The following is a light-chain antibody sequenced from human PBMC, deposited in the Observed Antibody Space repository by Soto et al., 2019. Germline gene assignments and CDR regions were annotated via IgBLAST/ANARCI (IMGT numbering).Light chain of an antibody. Sequence: EIVLTQSPGTLFLSPGERATLSCRASQSVNTIYFAWYQQKPGQAPRLLIYSTSNRATGIPDRFSGSGSGTDFTLTISRLEPEDFAVYCCQQYDTSPRTFGQGTKVDIK. J-gene: IGKJ1*01. V-gene: IGKV3-20*01. CDR2: STS. CDR3: QQYDTSPRT. CDR1: QSVNTIY.